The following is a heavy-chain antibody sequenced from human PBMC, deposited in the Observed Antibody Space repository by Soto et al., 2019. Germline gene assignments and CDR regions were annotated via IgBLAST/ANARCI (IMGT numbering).Heavy chain of an antibody. CDR3: ARSSGSYSKWFDS. CDR1: GYTFTAYY. J-gene: IGHJ5*01. Sequence: ASVKVSCKTSGYTFTAYYMHWLRQAPGHGLEWLGWTSPRTGGAKYSHKFQGRVSMTRNTSITTAYMELTGLSTDDTAVYYCARSSGSYSKWFDSWGQGTLVTSPQ. V-gene: IGHV1-2*02. D-gene: IGHD3-10*01. CDR2: TSPRTGGA.